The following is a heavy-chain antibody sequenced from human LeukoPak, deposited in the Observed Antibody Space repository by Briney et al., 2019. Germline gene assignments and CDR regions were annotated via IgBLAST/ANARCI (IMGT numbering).Heavy chain of an antibody. J-gene: IGHJ4*02. CDR3: AKDARRTFGLSSGLYRGSYYFDY. V-gene: IGHV3-23*01. D-gene: IGHD6-19*01. CDR2: ITGIGSST. CDR1: GFTFTTYA. Sequence: GGSLRLSCAASGFTFTTYAMSWVRQAPGKGLEWVSSITGIGSSTYYADSVKGRFTISRDSSKHTLYLQMNSLRAEDTALYYCAKDARRTFGLSSGLYRGSYYFDYWGQGTLVTVSS.